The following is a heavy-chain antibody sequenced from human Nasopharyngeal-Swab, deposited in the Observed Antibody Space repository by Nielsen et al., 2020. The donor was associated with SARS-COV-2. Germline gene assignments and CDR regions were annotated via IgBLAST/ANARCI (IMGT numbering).Heavy chain of an antibody. CDR2: ISYDGSNK. CDR1: GFTFSSYG. V-gene: IGHV3-30*18. Sequence: GGSLRLSCAASGFTFSSYGMHWVRQAPGKGLEWVAVISYDGSNKYYPDSVKGRFTISRDNSKNTLYLQMNSLRAEDTAVYYCAKFPLSRYSSAVYWGQGTLVTVSS. J-gene: IGHJ4*02. D-gene: IGHD6-19*01. CDR3: AKFPLSRYSSAVY.